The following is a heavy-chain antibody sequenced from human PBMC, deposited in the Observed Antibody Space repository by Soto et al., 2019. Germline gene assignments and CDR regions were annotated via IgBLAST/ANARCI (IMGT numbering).Heavy chain of an antibody. CDR3: ARGIVVNLLYYYYGMDV. J-gene: IGHJ6*02. D-gene: IGHD3-22*01. V-gene: IGHV1-69*01. CDR2: IIPIFGTA. CDR1: GGTFSSYA. Sequence: QVQLVQSGAEVKKPGSSVKVSCKASGGTFSSYAISWVRQAPGQGLEWMGGIIPIFGTANYAQKFQGRVTITADESTSTAYMELSSLRSEDTAVYYCARGIVVNLLYYYYGMDVWGQGTTVTVSS.